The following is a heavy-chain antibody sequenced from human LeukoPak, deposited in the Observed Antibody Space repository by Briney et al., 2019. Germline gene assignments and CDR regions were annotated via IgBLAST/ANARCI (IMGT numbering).Heavy chain of an antibody. CDR3: ARNVPYGSSSRSRVDP. V-gene: IGHV4-34*01. CDR2: INHSGST. D-gene: IGHD6-6*01. J-gene: IGHJ5*02. CDR1: GGSFSGYY. Sequence: RSSETLSLTCAVYGGSFSGYYWSWIRQPPGKGLEWIGEINHSGSTDYNPSLKSRVTMSLDTSKNQFSLKLSSVTAADTAIYYCARNVPYGSSSRSRVDPWGQGTLGTASS.